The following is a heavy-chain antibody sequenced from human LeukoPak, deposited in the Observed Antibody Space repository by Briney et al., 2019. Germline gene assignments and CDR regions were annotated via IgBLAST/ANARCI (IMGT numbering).Heavy chain of an antibody. V-gene: IGHV3-7*03. CDR3: LSVRA. CDR1: GFTLSSFW. D-gene: IGHD3-10*02. CDR2: IKQDGRER. J-gene: IGHJ5*02. Sequence: GGSLRLSCAASGFTLSSFWMSWVRQTPGKGLEWVANIKQDGRERYYVDSVKGRFTISRDNAKNSLYLQMNSLRAEDTAVYYCLSVRAWGQGTLVTVSS.